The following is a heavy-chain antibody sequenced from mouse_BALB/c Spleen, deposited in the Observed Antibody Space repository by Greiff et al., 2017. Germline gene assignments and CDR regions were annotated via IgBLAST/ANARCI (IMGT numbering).Heavy chain of an antibody. CDR3: ARDDYDGRGAMDY. V-gene: IGHV2-6-7*01. Sequence: QVQLQQSGPGLVAPSQSLSITCTVSGFSLTGYGVNWVRQPPGKGLEWLGMIWGDGSTDYNSALKSRLSISKDNSKSQVFLKMNSLQTDDTARYYCARDDYDGRGAMDYWGQGTSVTVSS. J-gene: IGHJ4*01. CDR2: IWGDGST. D-gene: IGHD2-4*01. CDR1: GFSLTGYG.